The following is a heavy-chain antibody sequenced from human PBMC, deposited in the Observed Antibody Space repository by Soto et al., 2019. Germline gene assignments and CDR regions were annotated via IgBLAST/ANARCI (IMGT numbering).Heavy chain of an antibody. CDR3: ARYSGNYQDVFDI. CDR1: GFTFTLYS. J-gene: IGHJ3*02. CDR2: INGGSGKT. Sequence: ASVKVSCKASGFTFTLYSMHWVRQAPGQRLEWMGWINGGSGKTKYSKKFQGRVTIARDTSASTAYMEVSSLRSEDTAVYYCARYSGNYQDVFDIRAQRTMVTVSS. V-gene: IGHV1-3*01. D-gene: IGHD1-26*01.